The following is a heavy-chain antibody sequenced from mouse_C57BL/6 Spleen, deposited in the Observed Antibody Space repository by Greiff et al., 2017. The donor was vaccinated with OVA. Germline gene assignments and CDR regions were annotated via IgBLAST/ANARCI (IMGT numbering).Heavy chain of an antibody. J-gene: IGHJ4*01. D-gene: IGHD1-1*01. Sequence: VKLQQPGAELVKPGASVKLSCKASGYTFTSYWMHWVKQRPGQGLEWIGMIHPNSGSTNYNEKFKSKATLTVDKSSSTAYMQLSSLTSEDSAVYYCARVDTTVVRDYAMDYWGQGTSVTVSS. V-gene: IGHV1-64*01. CDR3: ARVDTTVVRDYAMDY. CDR2: IHPNSGST. CDR1: GYTFTSYW.